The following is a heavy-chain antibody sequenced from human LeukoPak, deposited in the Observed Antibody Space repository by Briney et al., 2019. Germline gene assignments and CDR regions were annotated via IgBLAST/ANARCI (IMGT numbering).Heavy chain of an antibody. D-gene: IGHD5-18*01. J-gene: IGHJ4*02. CDR1: GFTFDEYA. CDR2: ISEDGSRT. CDR3: ARDLTQLYLAFDY. V-gene: IGHV3-43*02. Sequence: PGGSLRLSCAASGFTFDEYAIHWVRRAPRKGLEWVSLISEDGSRTYYADSVKGRFTISRDNSKNSLYLQMNSLRTEDTAFYYCARDLTQLYLAFDYWGQGTLVTVSS.